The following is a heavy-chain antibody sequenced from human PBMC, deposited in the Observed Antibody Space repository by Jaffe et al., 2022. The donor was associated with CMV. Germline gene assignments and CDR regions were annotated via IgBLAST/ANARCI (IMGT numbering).Heavy chain of an antibody. CDR1: GFTVSSNY. CDR2: IYNGGST. CDR3: ARDPIFAYGVGV. Sequence: EVQLVESGGGLIQPGGSLRLSCAASGFTVSSNYMNWVRQAPGKGLEWVSVIYNGGSTYYADSVKGRFTISRDDSKNTLYLQMNSLRAEDTAVYYCARDPIFAYGVGVWGQGTTVTVSS. D-gene: IGHD3-9*01. V-gene: IGHV3-53*01. J-gene: IGHJ6*02.